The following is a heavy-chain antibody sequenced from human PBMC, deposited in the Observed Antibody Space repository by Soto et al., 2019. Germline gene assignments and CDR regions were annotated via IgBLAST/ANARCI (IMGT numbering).Heavy chain of an antibody. CDR1: GGSVSSGSYY. CDR3: ARENYYALDY. J-gene: IGHJ4*02. V-gene: IGHV4-61*01. D-gene: IGHD3-10*01. CDR2: IYYSGST. Sequence: SETLSLTRTVSGGSVSSGSYYWSWIRQPPGKGLEWIGYIYYSGSTHYNPSLKSRVTISLDTSKNQFSLKLNSVTAADTAVYYCARENYYALDYWGPGTLVTVSS.